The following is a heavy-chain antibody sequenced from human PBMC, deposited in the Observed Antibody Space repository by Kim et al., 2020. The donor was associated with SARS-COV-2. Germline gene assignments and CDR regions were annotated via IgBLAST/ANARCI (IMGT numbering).Heavy chain of an antibody. D-gene: IGHD3-10*01. V-gene: IGHV3-30*02. Sequence: VKGRFTISRDNSKNTLYLLMNSLRAEDTAVYYCAKVGGSGSYWGQGYFDYWGQGTLVTVSS. CDR3: AKVGGSGSYWGQGYFDY. J-gene: IGHJ4*02.